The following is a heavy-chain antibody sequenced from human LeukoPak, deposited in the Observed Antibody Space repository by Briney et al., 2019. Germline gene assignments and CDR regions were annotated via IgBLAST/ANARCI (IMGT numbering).Heavy chain of an antibody. J-gene: IGHJ4*02. CDR3: ARANALYCSSTSCLFDY. Sequence: GASVKVSCKASGYTFTDYYIHGVRQAPGQGLEWMAWINPNSGGTYYAQNFHDRITLTRDTSISTAYMELSRLRSGDTAIYYCARANALYCSSTSCLFDYWGQGTLVTVSS. V-gene: IGHV1-2*02. CDR2: INPNSGGT. CDR1: GYTFTDYY. D-gene: IGHD2-2*01.